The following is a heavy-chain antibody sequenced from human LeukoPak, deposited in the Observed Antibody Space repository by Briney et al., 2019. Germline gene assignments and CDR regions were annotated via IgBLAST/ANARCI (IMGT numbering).Heavy chain of an antibody. J-gene: IGHJ4*02. Sequence: PSETLSLTCTVSGGSISAYYWSWIRQPPGKGLEWIGYISYSGSTKYNPSLKSRVTISVDTSKNQFSLKLSSVTAADTAVYYCARYRMATIQFFDYWGQGTLFTVSS. CDR2: ISYSGST. D-gene: IGHD5-24*01. CDR3: ARYRMATIQFFDY. V-gene: IGHV4-59*01. CDR1: GGSISAYY.